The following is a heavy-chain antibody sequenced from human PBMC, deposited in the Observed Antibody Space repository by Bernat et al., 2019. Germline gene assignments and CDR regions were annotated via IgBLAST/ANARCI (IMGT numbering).Heavy chain of an antibody. CDR3: ASSKYYDILTGYDGMDV. CDR1: GGSISSSNW. D-gene: IGHD3-9*01. CDR2: IYHRGST. J-gene: IGHJ6*02. Sequence: QVQLQESGPGLVKPSGTLSLTCAVSGGSISSSNWWSWVRQPPGKGLEWIGEIYHRGSTNYNPSLKSRVTISVDKSKNQFSLKLSSVTAAETAVYYCASSKYYDILTGYDGMDVWGQGTTVTVSS. V-gene: IGHV4-4*02.